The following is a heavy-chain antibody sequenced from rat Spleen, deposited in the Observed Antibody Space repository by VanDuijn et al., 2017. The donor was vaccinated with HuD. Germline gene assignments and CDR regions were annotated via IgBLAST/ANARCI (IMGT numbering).Heavy chain of an antibody. CDR1: GFTFSNFD. V-gene: IGHV5-29*01. CDR2: ISSDGGRN. Sequence: EVQLVESDGGLVRPGGSLKLSCAASGFTFSNFDMAWVRQAPTKGLEWVATISSDGGRNFYRDSVKGRFTISRDNAKSSLYLQMDSLRSEDTATYYCSRGNYPTITTGNWFAYWGQGTLVTVSS. CDR3: SRGNYPTITTGNWFAY. J-gene: IGHJ3*01. D-gene: IGHD1-4*01.